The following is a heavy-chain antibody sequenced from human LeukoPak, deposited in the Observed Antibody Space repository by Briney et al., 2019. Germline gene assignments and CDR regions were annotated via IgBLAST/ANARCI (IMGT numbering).Heavy chain of an antibody. CDR2: ISSSSSYI. V-gene: IGHV3-21*01. CDR3: ARDVGIYSGYDSIPDY. D-gene: IGHD5-12*01. CDR1: GFTFSSYS. J-gene: IGHJ4*02. Sequence: GGSLRLSCAASGFTFSSYSMNWVRQAPGKGLEWVSSISSSSSYIYYADSVKGRFTISRDNAKNSLYLQMNSLRAEDTAVYYCARDVGIYSGYDSIPDYWGQGTLVTVSS.